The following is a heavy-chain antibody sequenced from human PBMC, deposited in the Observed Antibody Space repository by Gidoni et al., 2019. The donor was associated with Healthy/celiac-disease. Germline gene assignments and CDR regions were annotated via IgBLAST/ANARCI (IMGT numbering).Heavy chain of an antibody. CDR1: GYTFTSYD. CDR2: MNPNSGNT. Sequence: QVQLVQSGAEVKKPGASVQVSCKASGYTFTSYDINWVRQATGQGLEWMGWMNPNSGNTGYAQKFQGRVTMTRNTSISTAYMELSSLRSEDTAVYYCARGRIAARLWWFDPWGQGTLVTVSS. V-gene: IGHV1-8*01. CDR3: ARGRIAARLWWFDP. J-gene: IGHJ5*02. D-gene: IGHD6-6*01.